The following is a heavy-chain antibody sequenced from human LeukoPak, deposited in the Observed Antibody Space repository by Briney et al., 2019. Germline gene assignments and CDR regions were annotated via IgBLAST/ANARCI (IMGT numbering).Heavy chain of an antibody. CDR2: INPYNVNT. CDR1: GYTFTRYV. CDR3: ARGLLEPLHF. V-gene: IGHV1-18*01. D-gene: IGHD2-15*01. J-gene: IGHJ4*02. Sequence: ASVKVSCKASGYTFTRYVFSCVRQAPGHGLEWMGWINPYNVNTNYARNLQGRVTMTTATSTSTAHMELRSLRSDDTAVYYCARGLLEPLHFWGQGTLVTVSS.